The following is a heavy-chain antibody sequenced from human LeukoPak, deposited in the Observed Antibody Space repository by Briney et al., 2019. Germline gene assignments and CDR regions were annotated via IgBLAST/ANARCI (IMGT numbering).Heavy chain of an antibody. CDR2: ISSSGSTI. CDR1: GFTFSDYY. D-gene: IGHD2-2*01. Sequence: GGSPRLSCAASGFTFSDYYMSWIRQAPGKGLEWVSYISSSGSTIYYADSVKGRFTISRDNSKNTLYLQMNSLRAEDTAVYYCAKDLGYCSSTSCYFDYWGQGTLVTVSS. J-gene: IGHJ4*02. CDR3: AKDLGYCSSTSCYFDY. V-gene: IGHV3-11*01.